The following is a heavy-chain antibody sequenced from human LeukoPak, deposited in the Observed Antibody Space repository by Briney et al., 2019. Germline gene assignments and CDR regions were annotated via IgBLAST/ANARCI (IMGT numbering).Heavy chain of an antibody. V-gene: IGHV4-34*01. CDR1: GGSISSGGYS. CDR3: ARGPLVDFWSGYYQPFDY. Sequence: PSETLSLTCAVSGGSISSGGYSWSWIRQPPGRGLEWIGEINHSGSTNYNPSLKSRVTISVDTSKNQFSLKLSSVTAADTAVYYCARGPLVDFWSGYYQPFDYWGQGTLVTVSS. D-gene: IGHD3-3*01. CDR2: INHSGST. J-gene: IGHJ4*02.